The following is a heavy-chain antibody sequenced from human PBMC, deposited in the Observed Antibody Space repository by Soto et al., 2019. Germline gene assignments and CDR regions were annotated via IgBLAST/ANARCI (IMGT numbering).Heavy chain of an antibody. Sequence: QITLKESGPTLVKPTQTLTLTCTFSGFSLSTSGVGVGWIRQPPGKALEWLALIYWNDDKRYSPSLKSRLTITKDTSKNQVVITMTNMDPVDTATYYCARYPNYYGSGSYYNYYYFDYWGQGTLVTVSS. J-gene: IGHJ4*02. V-gene: IGHV2-5*01. CDR3: ARYPNYYGSGSYYNYYYFDY. D-gene: IGHD3-10*01. CDR2: IYWNDDK. CDR1: GFSLSTSGVG.